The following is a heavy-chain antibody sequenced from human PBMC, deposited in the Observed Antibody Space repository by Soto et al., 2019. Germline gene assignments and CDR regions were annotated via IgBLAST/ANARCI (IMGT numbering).Heavy chain of an antibody. CDR1: GFTLTRSA. J-gene: IGHJ4*02. Sequence: PGGSLRLSCAGSGFTLTRSAVSWVRQAPGKGLEWVSGISAGGGGTYYADSVKGRFTISRDVAKNTVYLQMNGLRVEDTAIYYCAKVSASTSGWYGSGWGTFDSWGQGTLVTVSS. CDR3: AKVSASTSGWYGSGWGTFDS. D-gene: IGHD6-19*01. V-gene: IGHV3-23*01. CDR2: ISAGGGGT.